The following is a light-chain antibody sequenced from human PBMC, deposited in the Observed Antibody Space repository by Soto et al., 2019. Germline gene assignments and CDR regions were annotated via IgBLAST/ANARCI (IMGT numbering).Light chain of an antibody. V-gene: IGLV2-8*01. CDR3: CSYAASDNFVV. J-gene: IGLJ2*01. CDR1: SSDVGGYNI. CDR2: EVF. Sequence: QSALTQPPSASGSPGQSVTISCTGTSSDVGGYNIVSWYQQHPGNAPKLLIYEVFRRPSVVPDRFSGSKSGNTASLTVSGLQAEDEADYYCCSYAASDNFVVFGGGTQLTVL.